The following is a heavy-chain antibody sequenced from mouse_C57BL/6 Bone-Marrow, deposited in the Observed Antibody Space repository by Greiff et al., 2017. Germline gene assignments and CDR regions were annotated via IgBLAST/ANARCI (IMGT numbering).Heavy chain of an antibody. CDR3: ARDLITTLVAKGYYFDY. J-gene: IGHJ2*01. D-gene: IGHD1-1*01. V-gene: IGHV1-64*01. Sequence: QVQLQQPGAELVKPGASVKLSCKASGYTFTSYWMHWVKQRPGQGLEWIGMIHPNSGSTNYNEKLKIKATLTVDKSSSPAYLQLSSLTSEDSAVYYCARDLITTLVAKGYYFDYWGQGTTLTVSS. CDR2: IHPNSGST. CDR1: GYTFTSYW.